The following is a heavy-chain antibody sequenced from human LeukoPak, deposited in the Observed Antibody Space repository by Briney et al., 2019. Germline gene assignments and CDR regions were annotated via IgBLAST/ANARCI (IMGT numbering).Heavy chain of an antibody. V-gene: IGHV1-2*06. CDR3: ARGRNNIDY. Sequence: ASVKVSCKASGYTFIAYHMHWVRQAPGQGLEWMGRIHPSSGATNYAQRFQGRVTLTRDTSVNTAYMELSRLTSDDTAVYYCARGRNNIDYWGQGTLVTVSS. D-gene: IGHD1-14*01. CDR2: IHPSSGAT. J-gene: IGHJ4*02. CDR1: GYTFIAYH.